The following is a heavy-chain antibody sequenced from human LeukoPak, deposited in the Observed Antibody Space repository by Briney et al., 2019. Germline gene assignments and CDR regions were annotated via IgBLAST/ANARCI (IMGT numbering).Heavy chain of an antibody. J-gene: IGHJ4*02. V-gene: IGHV1-18*01. CDR3: ATEYDILTGYLSFGY. D-gene: IGHD3-9*01. CDR2: ISAYNGNT. CDR1: GYTFTSYG. Sequence: WASVKVSCKASGYTFTSYGISWVRQAPGQGLEWMGWISAYNGNTNYAQKLQGRVTMTTDTSTSTAYMELRSLRSDDTAVYYCATEYDILTGYLSFGYWGQGTLVTVSS.